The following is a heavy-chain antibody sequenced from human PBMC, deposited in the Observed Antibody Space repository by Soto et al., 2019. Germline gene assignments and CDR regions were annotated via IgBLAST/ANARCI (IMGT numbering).Heavy chain of an antibody. CDR3: ARRHEIYSSGSSWIDP. J-gene: IGHJ5*02. D-gene: IGHD3-22*01. CDR1: GGSIINGTYY. CDR2: FFIGWNT. Sequence: SETLSLTCTVSGGSIINGTYYWGWMRQPPGKGLEWISSFFIGWNTYYNPSLKSRVTISVDTSKNQFSLTLSSVTAADTAVYFCARRHEIYSSGSSWIDPWGQGALVSGS. V-gene: IGHV4-39*01.